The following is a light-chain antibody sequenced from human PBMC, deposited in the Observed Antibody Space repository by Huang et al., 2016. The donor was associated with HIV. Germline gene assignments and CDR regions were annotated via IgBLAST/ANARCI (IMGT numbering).Light chain of an antibody. V-gene: IGKV1-39*01. CDR1: QIISNY. CDR3: HQSFSTLWT. Sequence: DIQMTQSPSSLSASVGDRVTITCRASQIISNYWNWYQQKPGQAPKLLIYAASTLQSGVPSRFSGSGSVTDFTLVISSLQPEDFATYYCHQSFSTLWTFGQGTKVEIK. J-gene: IGKJ1*01. CDR2: AAS.